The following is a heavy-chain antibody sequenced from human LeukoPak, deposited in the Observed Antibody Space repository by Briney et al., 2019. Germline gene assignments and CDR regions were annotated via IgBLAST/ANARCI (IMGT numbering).Heavy chain of an antibody. D-gene: IGHD2-2*02. CDR2: INGDGSST. Sequence: GGSLRLSCAAPGFTFSNDWMHWVRQPPGKGLVWVSRINGDGSSTTYADSVKGRFTISRDNAKNTLYLQMNSLRAEDTAVYYCAGLGYCTSTNCYIDYWGQGTVVTVSS. CDR1: GFTFSNDW. J-gene: IGHJ4*02. CDR3: AGLGYCTSTNCYIDY. V-gene: IGHV3-74*01.